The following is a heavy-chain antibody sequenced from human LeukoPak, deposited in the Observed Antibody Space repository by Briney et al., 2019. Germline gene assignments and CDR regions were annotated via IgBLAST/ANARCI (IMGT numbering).Heavy chain of an antibody. D-gene: IGHD2-21*02. J-gene: IGHJ3*02. Sequence: SETLSLTCTVSGGSISSYYWSWIRQPPGKGLEWIGYIYYSGSTNYNPSLKSRVTISVDTSKNQFSLKLSSVTAADTAVYYCARMVVTAYEAFDIWGQGTMVTVSS. CDR1: GGSISSYY. V-gene: IGHV4-59*08. CDR3: ARMVVTAYEAFDI. CDR2: IYYSGST.